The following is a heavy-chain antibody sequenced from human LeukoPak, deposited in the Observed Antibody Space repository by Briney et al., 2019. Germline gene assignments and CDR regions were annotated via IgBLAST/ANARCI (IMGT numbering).Heavy chain of an antibody. Sequence: SGPTLVNPPQTLTLTCTFPGFSLTTRKMGVGWIRQPPGEALERLALIYWDDDKRYSPSLKSRLTITKDTSKNQVVLTMTNMDPVDTATYYCTHRHDDYGGSPIRDWGQGTLVTVSS. CDR3: THRHDDYGGSPIRD. CDR1: GFSLTTRKMG. V-gene: IGHV2-5*02. J-gene: IGHJ4*02. D-gene: IGHD4-23*01. CDR2: IYWDDDK.